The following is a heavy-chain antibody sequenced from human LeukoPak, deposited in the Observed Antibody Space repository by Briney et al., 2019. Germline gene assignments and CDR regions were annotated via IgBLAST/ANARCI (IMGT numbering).Heavy chain of an antibody. J-gene: IGHJ3*02. Sequence: GESLKISCKGSGSRFTSYWIGWVRQMPGKGLEWMGIIYPGDSDTRYSPSFQGQVTISADKPISTAYLQWSSLKASDTAMYYCARLEMATISPDAFDIWGQGTMVTVSS. V-gene: IGHV5-51*01. CDR1: GSRFTSYW. CDR3: ARLEMATISPDAFDI. CDR2: IYPGDSDT. D-gene: IGHD5-24*01.